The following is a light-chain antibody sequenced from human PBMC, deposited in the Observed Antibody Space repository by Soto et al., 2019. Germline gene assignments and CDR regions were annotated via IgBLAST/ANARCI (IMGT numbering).Light chain of an antibody. V-gene: IGKV3-15*01. CDR1: QSVGRN. J-gene: IGKJ4*01. Sequence: ETVMTQSPATLSVSPGDGATLSCRASQSVGRNLAWYQRKPGQPPRPLIYGTNNRAAGVPARFSGGGSGTEFTLTINSLQSEDSAVYYCQQYYSWPLTFGGGTDVEIK. CDR2: GTN. CDR3: QQYYSWPLT.